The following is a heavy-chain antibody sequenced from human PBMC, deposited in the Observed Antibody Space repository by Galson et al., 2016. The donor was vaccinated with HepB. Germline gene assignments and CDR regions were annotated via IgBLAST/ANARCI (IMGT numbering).Heavy chain of an antibody. J-gene: IGHJ6*02. CDR1: GFTFSSYG. Sequence: SLRLSCAASGFTFSSYGIHWVRQAPGKGLEWVAVSWYSGGNDYYADFVKGRFTLSRDRPKNTLFLRMNSLRAEDTAVYYCAKGGTFYYYVMDVWGQGTTVTVSS. CDR3: AKGGTFYYYVMDV. V-gene: IGHV3-33*03. CDR2: SWYSGGND. D-gene: IGHD1-26*01.